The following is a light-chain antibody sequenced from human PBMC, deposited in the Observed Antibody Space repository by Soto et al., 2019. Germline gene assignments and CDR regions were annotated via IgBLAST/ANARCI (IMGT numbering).Light chain of an antibody. Sequence: IQLTQSPSSLSASVGDRVTITCRASQGVRSYLAWFQQRPGKAPKPLIFGASTLQNGVPARFSGGGFGTEFTLTITSLQPEDFATYYCHQVYTYPRTFGQGTKVEIK. J-gene: IGKJ1*01. CDR1: QGVRSY. CDR2: GAS. CDR3: HQVYTYPRT. V-gene: IGKV1-9*01.